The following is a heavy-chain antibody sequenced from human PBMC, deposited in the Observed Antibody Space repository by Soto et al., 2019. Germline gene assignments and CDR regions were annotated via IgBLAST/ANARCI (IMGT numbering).Heavy chain of an antibody. J-gene: IGHJ4*02. D-gene: IGHD6-13*01. CDR3: ARDAAAGLNDC. CDR1: GYTFTNYG. Sequence: QVQLVQSGAEVKKPGASVTVSCKASGYTFTNYGISWVRQAPGQGLEWMGWINAYNCNTKSAQKLQGRVTLTTDTATSTDYMELRSLRSDDTAVYYCARDAAAGLNDCWGEGTLVTVSS. CDR2: INAYNCNT. V-gene: IGHV1-18*01.